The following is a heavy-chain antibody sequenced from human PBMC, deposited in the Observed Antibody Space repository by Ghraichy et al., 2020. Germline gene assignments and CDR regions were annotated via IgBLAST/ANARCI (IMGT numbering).Heavy chain of an antibody. V-gene: IGHV1-8*01. D-gene: IGHD3-10*01. CDR2: MNPNSGNT. Sequence: ASVKVSCKASGYTFTSYDINWVRQATGQGLEWMGWMNPNSGNTGYAQKFQGRVTMTRNTSISTAYMELSSLRSEDTAVYYCARGEYYYGSGSSRWFDPWGKGTLVNVSS. J-gene: IGHJ5*02. CDR3: ARGEYYYGSGSSRWFDP. CDR1: GYTFTSYD.